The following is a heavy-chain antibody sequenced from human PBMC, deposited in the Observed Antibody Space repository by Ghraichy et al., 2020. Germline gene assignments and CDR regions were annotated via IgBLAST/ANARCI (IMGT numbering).Heavy chain of an antibody. J-gene: IGHJ4*02. D-gene: IGHD3-22*01. Sequence: GGSLRLSCAASRFTSSSYGMHWVRQAPGKGLERVAFIRYDGSSKYYADSVKGRFTISRDNSKNTLYLQMNSLRVEDTAVYYCARVRSPDTHDRSGLFDYWGQGTLVTVSS. CDR1: RFTSSSYG. CDR2: IRYDGSSK. V-gene: IGHV3-30*02. CDR3: ARVRSPDTHDRSGLFDY.